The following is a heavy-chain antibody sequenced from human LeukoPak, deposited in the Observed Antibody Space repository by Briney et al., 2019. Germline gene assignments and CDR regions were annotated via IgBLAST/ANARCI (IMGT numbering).Heavy chain of an antibody. Sequence: ASLKVSCKASGYIFTAYYIHWVRQAPGQGLEWMGWINPNNDYTNYAQDFQGRVTLIRDMSITTAYMEVNRLRSDDTAVYYCARGGMDVMNTGLWKPLEFWGQGTLVTVSS. CDR2: INPNNDYT. D-gene: IGHD5-18*01. CDR1: GYIFTAYY. V-gene: IGHV1-2*02. CDR3: ARGGMDVMNTGLWKPLEF. J-gene: IGHJ4*02.